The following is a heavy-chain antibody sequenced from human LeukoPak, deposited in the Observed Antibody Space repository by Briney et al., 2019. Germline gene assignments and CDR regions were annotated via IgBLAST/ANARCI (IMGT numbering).Heavy chain of an antibody. Sequence: GGSLRLSCAASGFTFSSYGMHWVRQAPGKGLEWVAFIRYDGSNKYYADSVKGRFTISRDNSKNTLYLQMNSLRAEDTAVYYCARGVVVVAATVDYWGQGTLVTVSS. J-gene: IGHJ4*02. D-gene: IGHD2-15*01. CDR2: IRYDGSNK. CDR1: GFTFSSYG. CDR3: ARGVVVVAATVDY. V-gene: IGHV3-30*02.